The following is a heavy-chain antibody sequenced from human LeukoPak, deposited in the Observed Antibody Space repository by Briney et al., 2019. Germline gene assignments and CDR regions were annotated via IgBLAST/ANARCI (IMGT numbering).Heavy chain of an antibody. V-gene: IGHV1-2*02. CDR2: INPNSGGT. J-gene: IGHJ3*02. CDR3: ARDYGDRDAFDI. CDR1: GYTFTGYY. Sequence: GASVKVSCKASGYTFTGYYMHSVRQAPGQGLEWMGWINPNSGGTNYAQKFQGRVTMTRDTSISTAYMELSRLRSDDTAVYYCARDYGDRDAFDIWGQGTMVTVSS. D-gene: IGHD4-17*01.